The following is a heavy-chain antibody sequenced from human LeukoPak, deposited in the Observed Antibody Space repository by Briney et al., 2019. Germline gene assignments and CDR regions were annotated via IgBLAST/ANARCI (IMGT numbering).Heavy chain of an antibody. CDR1: GGSISSYY. Sequence: SETLSLTCTVSGGSISSYYWTWIRQPAGKGLEWIGRIYSSGSTNYNPSLKSRVTMSVDTSKNQFSLKLRSMTAADTAVYYCARGTYDSRSYYGHWFDPWGQGTLVTISS. J-gene: IGHJ5*02. V-gene: IGHV4-4*07. CDR3: ARGTYDSRSYYGHWFDP. D-gene: IGHD3-10*01. CDR2: IYSSGST.